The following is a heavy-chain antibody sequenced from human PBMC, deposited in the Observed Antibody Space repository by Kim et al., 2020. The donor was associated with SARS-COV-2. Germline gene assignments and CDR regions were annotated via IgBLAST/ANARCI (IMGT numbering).Heavy chain of an antibody. V-gene: IGHV4-61*01. Sequence: SETLSLTCTVSGGSVSSGSFYWSWIRQPPGKGLEWIGCMSYSGSTKYNPSLKSRVTISVDTSNNHFSLKLSSVTAADTAVYFCARDKQVATGYSYVYYAYGMDVWGQGTTVTVSS. J-gene: IGHJ6*02. CDR3: ARDKQVATGYSYVYYAYGMDV. CDR1: GGSVSSGSFY. CDR2: MSYSGST. D-gene: IGHD5-18*01.